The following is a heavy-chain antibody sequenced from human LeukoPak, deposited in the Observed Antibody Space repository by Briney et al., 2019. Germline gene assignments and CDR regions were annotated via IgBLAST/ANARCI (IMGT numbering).Heavy chain of an antibody. V-gene: IGHV3-20*04. CDR2: INWNGSIT. D-gene: IGHD6-13*01. Sequence: GGSLRLSCAASGFIFDDYGMSWVRQAPGKGLEWVSGINWNGSITGYADSVKGRFTISRDNAKNSLYLQMNSLRAEDTALYYCVREYSSSWFDPWGQGTLVTVSS. CDR3: VREYSSSWFDP. CDR1: GFIFDDYG. J-gene: IGHJ5*02.